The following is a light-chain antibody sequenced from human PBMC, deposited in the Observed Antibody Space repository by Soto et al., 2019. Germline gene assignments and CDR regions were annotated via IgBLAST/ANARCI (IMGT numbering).Light chain of an antibody. CDR2: DAS. CDR3: HQYNSWPRGT. CDR1: QNVDRK. J-gene: IGKJ3*01. V-gene: IGKV3-15*01. Sequence: ETLMTQSPVTLSVSPGERATLSCRASQNVDRKLAWYQQKPGQPPRLLVYDASIRATGIPATFSGSGSGTEFTLTIASLQSDDFAVYYCHQYNSWPRGTFGPGTKVEIK.